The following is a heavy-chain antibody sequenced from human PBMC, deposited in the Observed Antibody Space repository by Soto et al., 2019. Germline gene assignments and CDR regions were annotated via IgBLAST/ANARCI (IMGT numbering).Heavy chain of an antibody. Sequence: QVQLVQSGAEVKKPGASVKVSCKASGYTFTTYGMSWVRQAPGQGLDWMGWISTYNGNTKYAERLQGRVTMTSDTTTSTAYMELRSLGSDDTAMYYCARGPTDYYDNSGNYFLDYWGQGTLVTVSS. J-gene: IGHJ4*02. CDR2: ISTYNGNT. V-gene: IGHV1-18*01. D-gene: IGHD3-22*01. CDR3: ARGPTDYYDNSGNYFLDY. CDR1: GYTFTTYG.